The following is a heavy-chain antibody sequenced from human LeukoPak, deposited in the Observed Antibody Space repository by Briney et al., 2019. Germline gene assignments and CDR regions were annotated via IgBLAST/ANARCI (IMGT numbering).Heavy chain of an antibody. D-gene: IGHD3-10*01. CDR2: IIPILGIA. CDR1: GGTFSSYT. CDR3: ASVPGYNGLGSYCDY. Sequence: ASVKVSCKASGGTFSSYTISWVRQAPGQGLEWMGRIIPILGIANYAQKFQGRVTITADKSTSTAYMELSSLRSEDTAVYYCASVPGYNGLGSYCDYWGQGTLVTVSS. V-gene: IGHV1-69*02. J-gene: IGHJ4*02.